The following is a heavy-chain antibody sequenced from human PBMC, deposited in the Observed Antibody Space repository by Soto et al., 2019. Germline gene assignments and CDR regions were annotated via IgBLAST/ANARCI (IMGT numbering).Heavy chain of an antibody. CDR2: ISDSGGST. Sequence: GSLRLSCAVSGLTFKSYAMSWVRQAPGKGLEWVSTISDSGGSTSYADSVKGRLTISRDNSMNTLYLQMDSLRVEDTAVYYCVKRDLGYWGQGTLVTVS. J-gene: IGHJ4*02. CDR3: VKRDLGY. CDR1: GLTFKSYA. V-gene: IGHV3-23*01.